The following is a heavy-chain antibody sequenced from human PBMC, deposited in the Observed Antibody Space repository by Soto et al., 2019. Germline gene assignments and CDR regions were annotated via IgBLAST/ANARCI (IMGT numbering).Heavy chain of an antibody. CDR1: GLTFSSYA. D-gene: IGHD6-19*01. J-gene: IGHJ4*02. CDR2: ISGSGGST. V-gene: IGHV3-23*01. CDR3: AKGNSGWTPFDY. Sequence: GGSLRLSCAASGLTFSSYAMSWVRQAPGKGLEWVSAISGSGGSTYYADSVKGRFTISRDNSKNTLYLQMNSLRVEDTAVYYCAKGNSGWTPFDYWGQGTLVPVSS.